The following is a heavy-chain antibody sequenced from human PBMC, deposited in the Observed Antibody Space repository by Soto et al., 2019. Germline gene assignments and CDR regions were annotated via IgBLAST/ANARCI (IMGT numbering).Heavy chain of an antibody. Sequence: ASVKVSCKSSGYAFTGYHIHWVRQAPGQGLEWMGWINHNSGDTNYAQKFQGRVTMTRDTSFNTAYMELSSLRSDDTAVYYCATRYSYGHFWGQGTLVTVSS. J-gene: IGHJ4*02. CDR1: GYAFTGYH. V-gene: IGHV1-2*02. D-gene: IGHD5-18*01. CDR3: ATRYSYGHF. CDR2: INHNSGDT.